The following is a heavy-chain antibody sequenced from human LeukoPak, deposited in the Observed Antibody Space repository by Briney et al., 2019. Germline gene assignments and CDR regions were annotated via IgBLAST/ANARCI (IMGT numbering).Heavy chain of an antibody. CDR3: ARERGDSSGSFDY. CDR1: GGSISSYY. J-gene: IGHJ4*02. D-gene: IGHD3-22*01. CDR2: IYYSGST. Sequence: ASETLSLTCTVSGGSISSYYWSWLRQPPGKGLEWIGYIYYSGSTNYNPSLKSRVTISVDTSKNQFSLKLSSVTAADTAVYYSARERGDSSGSFDYWGQGTLVTVSS. V-gene: IGHV4-59*01.